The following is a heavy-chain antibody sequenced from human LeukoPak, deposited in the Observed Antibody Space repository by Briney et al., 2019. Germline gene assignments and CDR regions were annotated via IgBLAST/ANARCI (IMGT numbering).Heavy chain of an antibody. J-gene: IGHJ4*02. V-gene: IGHV3-23*01. D-gene: IGHD6-19*01. CDR3: AKDQGSSGYPTKFDF. Sequence: GGSLRLSCAASGFTFSSYAMTWVRQPSGKGLEWVSTISGTGGGIYYADFVKGRFTISRDNSKNTLYLQMNSLRAEDTAVYYCAKDQGSSGYPTKFDFWGQGTLVTVSS. CDR1: GFTFSSYA. CDR2: ISGTGGGI.